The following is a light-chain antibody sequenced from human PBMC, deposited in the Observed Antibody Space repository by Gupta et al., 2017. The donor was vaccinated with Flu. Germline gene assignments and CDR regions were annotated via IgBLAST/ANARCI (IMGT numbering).Light chain of an antibody. CDR1: QRVSDL. Sequence: SPDTLSLSPGERATRSCRASQRVSDLLAWYQQRPGQPPRLLIYDGSFRATGIPARFSGSGSGTDFTLTISSREPEDFAVYYWQQRSRLISFGGGTNVEIK. CDR3: QQRSRLIS. V-gene: IGKV3-11*01. CDR2: DGS. J-gene: IGKJ4*01.